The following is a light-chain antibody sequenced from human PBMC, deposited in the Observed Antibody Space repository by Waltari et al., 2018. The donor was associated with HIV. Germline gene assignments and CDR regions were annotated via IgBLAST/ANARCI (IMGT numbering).Light chain of an antibody. J-gene: IGKJ2*03. CDR1: QSVLYNSKNKNY. CDR3: QQYYSTLYS. Sequence: DIVTTQTPDALAVTLGGRVTMNCKSRQSVLYNSKNKNYLAWYQQKPRQPPKLLIYWASTRESGVPDRFSGSGSGTDFTLTISSLQAEDVAVYYCQQYYSTLYSFGQGTKLEIK. CDR2: WAS. V-gene: IGKV4-1*01.